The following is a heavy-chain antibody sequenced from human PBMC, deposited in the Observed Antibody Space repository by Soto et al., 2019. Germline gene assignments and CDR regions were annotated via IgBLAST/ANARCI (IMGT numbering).Heavy chain of an antibody. D-gene: IGHD3-3*01. Sequence: QITLNESGPTQVKPRQTLTLTCTFSGFSLTTSGVGVGWIRQSPGKAPEWLALIYWDDDKRYSPSLKSRLTITKDTAKNQVVLTMADSDPADTATYYCAHRVLRTVFGLVTPAAVYFDFWGQGTPVAVSS. CDR2: IYWDDDK. V-gene: IGHV2-5*02. CDR3: AHRVLRTVFGLVTPAAVYFDF. J-gene: IGHJ4*02. CDR1: GFSLTTSGVG.